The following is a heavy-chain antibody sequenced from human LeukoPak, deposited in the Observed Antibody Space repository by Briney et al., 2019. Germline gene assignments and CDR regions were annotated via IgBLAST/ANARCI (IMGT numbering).Heavy chain of an antibody. CDR2: IYYNGST. V-gene: IGHV4-59*08. CDR1: RGFISSYY. Sequence: SETLSLTCTVSRGFISSYYWTWIRQPPGKGLEWIGYIYYNGSTNYNPSLKSRVTISVDASKNQFSLKLTSVTAADTAVYYCARQSRGIAVAGLDYWGQGTLVTVSS. CDR3: ARQSRGIAVAGLDY. J-gene: IGHJ4*02. D-gene: IGHD6-19*01.